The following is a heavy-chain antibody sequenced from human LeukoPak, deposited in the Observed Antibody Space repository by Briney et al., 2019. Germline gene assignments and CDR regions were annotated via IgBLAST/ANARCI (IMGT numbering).Heavy chain of an antibody. Sequence: GASVKVSCKVSGYTLTELSMHWVRQAPGKGLEWMGGFDPEDGETIYAQKFQDRVTMTEDTSTDTAYMELSSLRSEDTAVYYCATEGGSPGGYNWFDPWGQGTLVTVSS. V-gene: IGHV1-24*01. D-gene: IGHD1-26*01. J-gene: IGHJ5*02. CDR2: FDPEDGET. CDR3: ATEGGSPGGYNWFDP. CDR1: GYTLTELS.